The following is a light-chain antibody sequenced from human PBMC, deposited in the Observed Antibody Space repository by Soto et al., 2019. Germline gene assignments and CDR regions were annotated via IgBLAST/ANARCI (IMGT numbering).Light chain of an antibody. Sequence: ILLTQSPSSLSASVGDRVTITCRASQGIDTSLAWYQQKPGKAPKLLIYAPSNFQSGVPSRFSGSGAGTHFTLTISSLQPEDCGTYYCQQLHGYPITFGQGTRLEI. J-gene: IGKJ5*01. CDR2: APS. V-gene: IGKV1-9*01. CDR3: QQLHGYPIT. CDR1: QGIDTS.